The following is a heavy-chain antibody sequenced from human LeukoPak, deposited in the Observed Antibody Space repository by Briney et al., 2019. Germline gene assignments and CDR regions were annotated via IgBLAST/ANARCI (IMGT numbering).Heavy chain of an antibody. Sequence: ASVKASCKASGYTFTGYYMHWVRQAPGQGLEWMGWINPNSGGTNYAQKFQGRVTMTRDTSISTAYMELSRLRSDDTAVYYCARAAAAGREIDYWGQGTLVTVSS. J-gene: IGHJ4*02. CDR3: ARAAAAGREIDY. D-gene: IGHD6-13*01. V-gene: IGHV1-2*02. CDR2: INPNSGGT. CDR1: GYTFTGYY.